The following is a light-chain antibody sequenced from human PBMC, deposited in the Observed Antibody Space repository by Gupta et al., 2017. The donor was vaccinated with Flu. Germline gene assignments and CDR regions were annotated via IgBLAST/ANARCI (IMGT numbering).Light chain of an antibody. CDR3: SSYATTNTLV. Sequence: TRGDIGDYKYVSWYQQYPGRAPKLIIYEVSNRPSHVSSRFSGSKPGNTASLTISGLQAEDEADYFCSSYATTNTLVFGSGTALTV. J-gene: IGLJ1*01. CDR2: EVS. V-gene: IGLV2-14*01. CDR1: RGDIGDYKY.